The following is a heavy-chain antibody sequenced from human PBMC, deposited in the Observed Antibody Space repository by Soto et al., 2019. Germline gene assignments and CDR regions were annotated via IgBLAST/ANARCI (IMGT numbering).Heavy chain of an antibody. J-gene: IGHJ6*02. D-gene: IGHD2-15*01. V-gene: IGHV1-46*01. CDR1: GYTFTSYY. CDR2: INPSGGST. CDR3: ARDGYCSGDSCYSYYYYYGMDV. Sequence: QVQLVQSGAEVKKPGASVKVSCKASGYTFTSYYMHWVRQAPGQGLEWMGIINPSGGSTSYAQKFQGRVTMTRDTSTSTVYMELSSLRSEDTAVYYCARDGYCSGDSCYSYYYYYGMDVWGQGTTVTVSS.